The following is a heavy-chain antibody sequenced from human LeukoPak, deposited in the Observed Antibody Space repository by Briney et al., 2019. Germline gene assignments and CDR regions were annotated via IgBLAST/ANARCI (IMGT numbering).Heavy chain of an antibody. J-gene: IGHJ6*03. CDR3: AKPPLVAGHRGHYYYYYMDV. CDR2: ISCGGSNK. CDR1: GFPYRTYG. Sequence: GGPLRLSCAASGFPYRTYGRHGLPGAPERGGEGVGDISCGGSNKYYADSVKGQFTISRDNSKITLYLQMNSLRAEDTAVYYCAKPPLVAGHRGHYYYYYMDVWGKGTTVTVSS. V-gene: IGHV3-30*18. D-gene: IGHD6-19*01.